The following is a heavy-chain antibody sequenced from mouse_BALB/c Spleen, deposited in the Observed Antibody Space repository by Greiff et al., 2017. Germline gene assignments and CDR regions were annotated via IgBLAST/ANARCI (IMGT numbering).Heavy chain of an antibody. CDR1: GFTFSSFG. Sequence: EVKVVESGGGLVQPGGSRKLSCAASGFTFSSFGMHWVRQAPEKGLEWVAYISSGSSTIYYADTVKGRFTISRDNPKNTLFLQMTSLRSEDTAMYYCARGGIYYSMDYWGQGTSVTVSS. V-gene: IGHV5-17*02. CDR2: ISSGSSTI. J-gene: IGHJ4*01. CDR3: ARGGIYYSMDY.